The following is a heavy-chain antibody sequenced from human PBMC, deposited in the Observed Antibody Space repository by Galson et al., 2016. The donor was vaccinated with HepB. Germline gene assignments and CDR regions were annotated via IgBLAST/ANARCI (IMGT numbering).Heavy chain of an antibody. J-gene: IGHJ4*02. CDR1: GFTFSNYW. Sequence: LRLSCAASGFTFSNYWMSWVRQAPGKGLEWVANIKQDGSEEYYVDSVKGRFTISRDNAKNSLYLQMNSLRAEDTAVYYCARDLWRGGRIDYWGQGTLVTVSS. CDR3: ARDLWRGGRIDY. CDR2: IKQDGSEE. D-gene: IGHD4-23*01. V-gene: IGHV3-7*01.